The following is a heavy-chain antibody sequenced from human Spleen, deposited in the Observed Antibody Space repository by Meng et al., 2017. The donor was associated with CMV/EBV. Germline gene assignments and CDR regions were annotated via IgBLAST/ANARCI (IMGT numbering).Heavy chain of an antibody. D-gene: IGHD3-22*01. CDR1: GITFSRYA. Sequence: GGSLRLSCAASGITFSRYAMSWVRQAPGKGLEWVSGLSFGGGDTDYADSVKGRFTISRDNSKNTLYLQMNSLRAEDTAVYYCAKDLSIVVVTGFDYWGQGTLVTVSS. V-gene: IGHV3-23*01. CDR3: AKDLSIVVVTGFDY. J-gene: IGHJ4*02. CDR2: LSFGGGDT.